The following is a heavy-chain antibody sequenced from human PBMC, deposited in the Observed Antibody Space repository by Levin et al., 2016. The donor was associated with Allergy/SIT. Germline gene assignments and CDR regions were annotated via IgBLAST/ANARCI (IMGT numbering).Heavy chain of an antibody. CDR1: GGTFSSYA. Sequence: SVKVSCKASGGTFSSYAISWVRQAPGQGLEWMGGIIPIFGTANYAQKFQGRVTITADESTSTAYMELSSLRSEDTAVYYCARSDYVHYYYYGMDVWGQGTTVTVSS. CDR2: IIPIFGTA. CDR3: ARSDYVHYYYYGMDV. J-gene: IGHJ6*02. V-gene: IGHV1-69*13. D-gene: IGHD4-17*01.